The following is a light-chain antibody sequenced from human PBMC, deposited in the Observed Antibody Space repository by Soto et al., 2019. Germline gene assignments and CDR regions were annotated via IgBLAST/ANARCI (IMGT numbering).Light chain of an antibody. CDR3: SSYTTDSTLV. J-gene: IGLJ2*01. CDR1: SSDVGAYHY. Sequence: QSALAQPASVSGSPGQSITISCTGTSSDVGAYHYVSWYFQHPGKAPKLIIYDVSNRPSGVSHRFSGSKSGDTASLTISGLQPEDEADDHCSSYTTDSTLVFGAGTKLTVL. CDR2: DVS. V-gene: IGLV2-14*01.